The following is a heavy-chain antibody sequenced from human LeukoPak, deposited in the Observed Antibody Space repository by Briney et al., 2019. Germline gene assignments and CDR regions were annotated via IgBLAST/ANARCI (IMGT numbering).Heavy chain of an antibody. CDR2: VYDSWNN. D-gene: IGHD3-10*02. V-gene: IGHV4-30-4*01. Sequence: SETLSLTCTVSGDSINSGNSHWTWIRQPPGKGLEWLGSVYDSWNNYYNPSLESRITMSVDTSKNQYSLELSSVIAADTAVYYCASYFVGNGGRGYWGQGALVTVSS. CDR1: GDSINSGNSH. J-gene: IGHJ4*02. CDR3: ASYFVGNGGRGY.